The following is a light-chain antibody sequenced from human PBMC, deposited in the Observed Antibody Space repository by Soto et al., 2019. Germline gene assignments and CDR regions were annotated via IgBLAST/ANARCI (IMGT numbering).Light chain of an antibody. CDR3: ASKAGSSRHVV. V-gene: IGLV2-8*01. Sequence: QSALTQPPSASGSPGQSVTISCTGSRSDIGDSNYVSWYQQHPRKAPKLIISEVINRPSGVPDRFSASKSGNTASLTISGLQAEDEADYYCASKAGSSRHVVFGGGTKRPVL. J-gene: IGLJ2*01. CDR2: EVI. CDR1: RSDIGDSNY.